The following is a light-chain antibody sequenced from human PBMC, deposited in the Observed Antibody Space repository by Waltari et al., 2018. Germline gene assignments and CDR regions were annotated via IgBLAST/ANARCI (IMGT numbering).Light chain of an antibody. V-gene: IGKV3-15*01. CDR3: QQYNNWPLYT. CDR1: QSPGTN. Sequence: ETVMTQSPATLSVSPGGRATLSCRASQSPGTNLAWYQQKPGQAPRPLIYGSSSRATGVPARFSGSGSGTDFTLTISSLQSEDFVVYYCQQYNNWPLYTFGQGTKLEI. CDR2: GSS. J-gene: IGKJ2*01.